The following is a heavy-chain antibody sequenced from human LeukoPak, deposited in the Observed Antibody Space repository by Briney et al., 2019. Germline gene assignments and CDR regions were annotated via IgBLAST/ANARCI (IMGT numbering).Heavy chain of an antibody. CDR1: GYTFTSYY. V-gene: IGHV1-46*01. CDR3: AIGYCRGGSCDDEPGDAFDI. Sequence: GASVKVSCKASGYTFTSYYIHWVRHAPGQGPEWMEIIYPSGGSTTYAQKFQGRVTMTRDMSTSTVYMELSSLRSEDTAVYYCAIGYCRGGSCDDEPGDAFDIWGQGTMVAVSS. D-gene: IGHD2-15*01. J-gene: IGHJ3*02. CDR2: IYPSGGST.